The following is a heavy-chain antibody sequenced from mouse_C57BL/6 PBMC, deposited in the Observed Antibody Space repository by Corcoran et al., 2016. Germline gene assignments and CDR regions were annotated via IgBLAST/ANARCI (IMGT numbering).Heavy chain of an antibody. J-gene: IGHJ3*01. D-gene: IGHD3-2*02. CDR3: ARWDSSAWFAY. CDR2: INTYSGVP. Sequence: QIQLVQSGPELKKPGETVKISCKASGYTFTTYGMSWVKQAPGKGLKWMGWINTYSGVPTYADDFKGRFAFSLEASASTAYLQINNLKNEDTATYCCARWDSSAWFAYWGQGTLVTVSA. CDR1: GYTFTTYG. V-gene: IGHV9-3*01.